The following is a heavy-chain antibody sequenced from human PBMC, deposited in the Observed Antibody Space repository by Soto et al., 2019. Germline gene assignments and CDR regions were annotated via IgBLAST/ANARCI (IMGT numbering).Heavy chain of an antibody. CDR3: AGGRDPHRGGQG. CDR2: IHPFGDT. D-gene: IGHD3-16*01. CDR1: GGSISSSSYY. V-gene: IGHV4-39*07. Sequence: SETLSLTCTVSGGSISSSSYYWGWIRQPPGKGLEWIGEIHPFGDTNYNPSLSNRVTISLDTSKNQFSLKLTSVTAADTAVYFGAGGRDPHRGGQGWGKEPLVPAPQ. J-gene: IGHJ4*02.